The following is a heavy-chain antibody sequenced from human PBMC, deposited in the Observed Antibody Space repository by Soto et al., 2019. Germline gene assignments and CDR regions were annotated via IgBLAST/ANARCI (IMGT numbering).Heavy chain of an antibody. D-gene: IGHD5-12*01. V-gene: IGHV1-8*01. CDR2: MNPNSGNT. CDR3: ARGRELATIRSGWFDP. CDR1: GYTFTSYD. Sequence: QVQLVQSGAEVKKPGASVKVSCKASGYTFTSYDINWVRQATGQGLEWMGWMNPNSGNTGYAQKFQGRVTMTRNTXIXKAYMELSSLRSEDTAVYYCARGRELATIRSGWFDPWGQGTLVTVSS. J-gene: IGHJ5*02.